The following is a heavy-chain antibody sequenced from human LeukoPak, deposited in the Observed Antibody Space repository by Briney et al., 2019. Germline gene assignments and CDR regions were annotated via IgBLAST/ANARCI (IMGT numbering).Heavy chain of an antibody. CDR3: ARVYYDYVWGSYRVNWFDP. Sequence: ASVKVSCKASGYTFTSYYMHWVRQAPGQGLEWMGIINPSGGSTSYAQKFQGRVTMTRDTSTSTVYMELSSLRSEDTAVYYCARVYYDYVWGSYRVNWFDPWGQGTLVTVSS. CDR2: INPSGGST. J-gene: IGHJ5*02. CDR1: GYTFTSYY. V-gene: IGHV1-46*01. D-gene: IGHD3-16*02.